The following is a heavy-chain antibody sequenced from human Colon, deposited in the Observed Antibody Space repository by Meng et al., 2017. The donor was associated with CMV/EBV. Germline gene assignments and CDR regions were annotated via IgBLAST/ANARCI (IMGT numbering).Heavy chain of an antibody. V-gene: IGHV3-23*01. CDR1: GFTFNSYA. CDR3: AKSPTRSYYFDY. CDR2: ISASGYIT. D-gene: IGHD3-10*01. J-gene: IGHJ4*02. Sequence: EVQLLESGGGLVQPGGSLRLSCAASGFTFNSYAMSWVRQAPGKGLEWVSGISASGYITFYAESVKGRFTIGRDTSKNTVYLQLYSLRAEDTAVYYCAKSPTRSYYFDYWGQGSLVTVSS.